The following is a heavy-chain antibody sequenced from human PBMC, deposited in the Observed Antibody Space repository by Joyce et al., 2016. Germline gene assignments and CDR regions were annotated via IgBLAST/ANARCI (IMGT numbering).Heavy chain of an antibody. CDR1: GFIFRDFR. D-gene: IGHD3-3*01. V-gene: IGHV3-74*01. Sequence: EVQLVETGGALVQPGGSLRLSCEGSGFIFRDFRLHWVRQVPGNSPVWIAYINKDGSSTLQAESVKGRFSVSRDNTKNMLFLEMKSLRAEDAAVYYCSRDDDDPFDYWGRGTLVTVAS. J-gene: IGHJ4*02. CDR3: SRDDDDPFDY. CDR2: INKDGSST.